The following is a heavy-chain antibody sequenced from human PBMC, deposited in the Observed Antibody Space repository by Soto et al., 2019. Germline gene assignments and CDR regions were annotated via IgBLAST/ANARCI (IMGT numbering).Heavy chain of an antibody. Sequence: PSETLSLTCAVYGGSFSGYYWSWISQPPGKGLEWIGEINHSGSTDYNPSLKSRVTISVDTSKNQFSLKLSSVTAADTAVYYCARAITMIVPYYFDYWGQGTLVTVSS. CDR1: GGSFSGYY. J-gene: IGHJ4*02. D-gene: IGHD3-22*01. CDR2: INHSGST. V-gene: IGHV4-34*01. CDR3: ARAITMIVPYYFDY.